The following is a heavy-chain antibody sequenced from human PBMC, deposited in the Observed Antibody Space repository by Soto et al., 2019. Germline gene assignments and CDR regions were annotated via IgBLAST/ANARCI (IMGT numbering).Heavy chain of an antibody. V-gene: IGHV1-3*04. CDR3: AREPLCGGRCYDNYFDP. D-gene: IGHD2-15*01. CDR2: INIGNGNT. CDR1: VYTFTYYP. Sequence: ASLKVSCKASVYTFTYYPIHWVRQAPGQRLEWMGWINIGNGNTASSQKFQDRVTITRETSASTAYMELTSLRSEDTAVYYCAREPLCGGRCYDNYFDPWGQGTLVTVS. J-gene: IGHJ5*02.